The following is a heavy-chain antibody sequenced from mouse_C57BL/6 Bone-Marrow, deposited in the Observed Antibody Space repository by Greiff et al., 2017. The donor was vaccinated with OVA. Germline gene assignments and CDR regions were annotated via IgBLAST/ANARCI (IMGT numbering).Heavy chain of an antibody. J-gene: IGHJ1*03. D-gene: IGHD1-1*01. CDR2: INPSSGYT. V-gene: IGHV1-4*01. CDR3: ARWALHYYGSSYHWYFDV. CDR1: GYTFTSYT. Sequence: QVQLKESGAELARPGASVKMSCKASGYTFTSYTMHWVKQRPGQGLEWIGYINPSSGYTKYNKKFKDKATLTADKSSSTAYMQLSSLTSEDSAVYYCARWALHYYGSSYHWYFDVWGTGTTVTVSS.